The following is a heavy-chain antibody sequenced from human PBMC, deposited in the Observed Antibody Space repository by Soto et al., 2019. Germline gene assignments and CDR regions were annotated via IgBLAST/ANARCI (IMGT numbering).Heavy chain of an antibody. CDR3: ARPGIAVAGRYYYYGMDV. CDR1: GYTFTSYG. J-gene: IGHJ6*02. V-gene: IGHV1-46*01. D-gene: IGHD6-19*01. Sequence: ASVKVSCKASGYTFTSYGISWVRQAPGQGLEWMGIINPSGGSTSYAQKFQGRVTMTRDTSTSTVYMELSSLRSEDTAVYYCARPGIAVAGRYYYYGMDVWGQGTTVTVSS. CDR2: INPSGGST.